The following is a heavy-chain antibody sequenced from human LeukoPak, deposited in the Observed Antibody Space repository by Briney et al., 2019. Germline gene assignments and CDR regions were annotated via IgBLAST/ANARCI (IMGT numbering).Heavy chain of an antibody. CDR3: ARTLTTTYS. D-gene: IGHD4-17*01. V-gene: IGHV3-48*03. Sequence: PGGSLRLSCAASGFTFSSHEMNWVRQAPGKGLEWLSYISNSGGGINYADSVKGRFTISRDNAKNSLYLQMNSLRVEDTAVYYCARTLTTTYSWGQGTLVTVSS. CDR1: GFTFSSHE. CDR2: ISNSGGGI. J-gene: IGHJ4*02.